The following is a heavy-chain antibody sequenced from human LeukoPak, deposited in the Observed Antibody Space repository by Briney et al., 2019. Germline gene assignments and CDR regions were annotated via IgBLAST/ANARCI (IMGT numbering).Heavy chain of an antibody. CDR1: GFTFSSYD. J-gene: IGHJ4*02. Sequence: PGGSLRLSCAASGFTFSSYDMHWVRQATGKGLEWVSAIGTAGDTYYPGSVKGRFTISRENAKNSLYLQMNSLRAGDTAVYYCARGIVVPAALDYWGQGTLVTVSS. CDR2: IGTAGDT. D-gene: IGHD2-2*01. CDR3: ARGIVVPAALDY. V-gene: IGHV3-13*01.